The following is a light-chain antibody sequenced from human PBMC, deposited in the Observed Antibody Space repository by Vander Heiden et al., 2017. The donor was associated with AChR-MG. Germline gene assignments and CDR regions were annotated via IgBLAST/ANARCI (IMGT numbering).Light chain of an antibody. CDR3: QQSGSSSLFT. J-gene: IGKJ3*01. Sequence: EIVLTQSPGTLHLSPGERATLSCRASQSVDSRFLAWYQQRTGQSPRLLIYGASSRATGIPDRFSGSGSGTDFTLTISRLEPEDFALYFCQQSGSSSLFTFGPGTRVDVK. CDR1: QSVDSRF. V-gene: IGKV3-20*01. CDR2: GAS.